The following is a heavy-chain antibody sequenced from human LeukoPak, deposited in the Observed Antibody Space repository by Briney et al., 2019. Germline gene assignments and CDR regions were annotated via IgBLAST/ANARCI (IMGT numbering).Heavy chain of an antibody. CDR1: GASISSYY. D-gene: IGHD1-7*01. Sequence: SETLSLTCTVSGASISSYYWSWIRQPAGKALEWIGRIYVTGSTTYNPSLEGRVTMSLDTSKNHFSLKLRSVTAADTAVYYCARDSGTTGEVKFDPWGQGTLVTISS. CDR3: ARDSGTTGEVKFDP. J-gene: IGHJ5*02. CDR2: IYVTGST. V-gene: IGHV4-4*07.